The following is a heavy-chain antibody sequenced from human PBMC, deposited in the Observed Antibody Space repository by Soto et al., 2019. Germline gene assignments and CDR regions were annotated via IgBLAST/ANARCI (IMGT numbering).Heavy chain of an antibody. CDR3: AKPSILVGVVCAHDALAS. CDR1: GFTFSSFA. CDR2: ISYDGSNI. V-gene: IGHV3-30*18. D-gene: IGHD3-3*01. Sequence: GGYLRLSWSASGFTFSSFAMHWVRQAPGKGLEWVAVISYDGSNIYYADSVKGRFTISRDNSKNTLYLQMNSLRAEDTAVYYCAKPSILVGVVCAHDALASRGQGSMVTVSS. J-gene: IGHJ3*01.